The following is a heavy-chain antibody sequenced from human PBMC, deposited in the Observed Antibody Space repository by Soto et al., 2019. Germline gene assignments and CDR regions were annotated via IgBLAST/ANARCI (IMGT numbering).Heavy chain of an antibody. J-gene: IGHJ6*02. CDR2: IYYSGST. CDR3: ARHIIGSSSWYEVDYYYGMDV. D-gene: IGHD6-13*01. Sequence: PSETLSLTCTVSGGSISSSSYYWGWIRQPPGKGLEWIGSIYYSGSTYYNPSLKSRVTISVDTSKNQFSLKLSSVTAADTAVYYCARHIIGSSSWYEVDYYYGMDVWGQGTTVTVSS. V-gene: IGHV4-39*01. CDR1: GGSISSSSYY.